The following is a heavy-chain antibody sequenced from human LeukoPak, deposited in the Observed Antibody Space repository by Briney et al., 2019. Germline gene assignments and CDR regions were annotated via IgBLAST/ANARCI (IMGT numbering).Heavy chain of an antibody. V-gene: IGHV1-2*02. CDR3: ARVGIAVAGYMDV. Sequence: ASVKVSCKASGYTFTGYYMHWVRQAPGQGLEWMGWINPNSGGTNYAQKFQGRVTMTTDTSTSTAYMELRSLRSDDTAVYYCARVGIAVAGYMDVWGKGTTVTVSS. D-gene: IGHD6-19*01. J-gene: IGHJ6*03. CDR1: GYTFTGYY. CDR2: INPNSGGT.